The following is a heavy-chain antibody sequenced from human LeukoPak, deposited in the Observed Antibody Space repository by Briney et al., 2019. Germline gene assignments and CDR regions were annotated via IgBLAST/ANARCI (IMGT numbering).Heavy chain of an antibody. CDR3: VRAGCSSTSCYN. D-gene: IGHD2-2*02. CDR2: INPNSGGT. Sequence: ASVKVSCKASGYTFTGYYMHWVRQAPGQGLEWMGWINPNSGGTNYAQKFQGRVTMTRDTSISTAYMELSRLRSDDTAVYYCVRAGCSSTSCYNWGQGTLVTVSS. J-gene: IGHJ4*02. CDR1: GYTFTGYY. V-gene: IGHV1-2*02.